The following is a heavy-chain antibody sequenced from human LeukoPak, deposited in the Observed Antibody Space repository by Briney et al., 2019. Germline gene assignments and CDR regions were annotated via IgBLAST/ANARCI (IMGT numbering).Heavy chain of an antibody. Sequence: SETLSLTCAVYGGSFSGYYWSWIRQPPGKGLEWIGEINHSGSTNYNPSLKSRVTISVDTSKNQFSLKLSSVTAADTAVYYCARAPANDHCSGGSCYVDYWGQGTLVTVSS. V-gene: IGHV4-34*01. CDR1: GGSFSGYY. J-gene: IGHJ4*02. CDR2: INHSGST. D-gene: IGHD2-15*01. CDR3: ARAPANDHCSGGSCYVDY.